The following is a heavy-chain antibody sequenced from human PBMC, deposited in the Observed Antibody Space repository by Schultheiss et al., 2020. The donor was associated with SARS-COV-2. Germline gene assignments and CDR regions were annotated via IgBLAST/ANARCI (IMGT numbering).Heavy chain of an antibody. J-gene: IGHJ6*02. V-gene: IGHV4-38-2*01. Sequence: SETLSLTCAVSGYSISSGYYWGWIRQPPGKGLEWIGSIYHSGSTYYNPSLKSRVTISVDTSKNQFSLKLSSVTAADTAVYYCARVLPAAIYYYGMDVWGQGTTVTVSS. CDR2: IYHSGST. CDR1: GYSISSGYY. D-gene: IGHD2-2*01. CDR3: ARVLPAAIYYYGMDV.